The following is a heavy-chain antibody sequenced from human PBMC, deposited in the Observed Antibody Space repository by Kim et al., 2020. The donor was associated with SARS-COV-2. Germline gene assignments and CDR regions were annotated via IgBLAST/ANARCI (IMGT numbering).Heavy chain of an antibody. Sequence: ADSVKGRFTISRDNSKNTLYLQMNSLRAEDTAVYYCASAIGYYDSSGYYHWGQGTLVTVSS. V-gene: IGHV3-30*01. D-gene: IGHD3-22*01. J-gene: IGHJ5*02. CDR3: ASAIGYYDSSGYYH.